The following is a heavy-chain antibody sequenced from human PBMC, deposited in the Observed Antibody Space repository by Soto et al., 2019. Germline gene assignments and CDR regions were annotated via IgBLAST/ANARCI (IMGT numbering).Heavy chain of an antibody. V-gene: IGHV3-23*01. Sequence: EVQLLESGGGLVQPGGSLRLSCAASGFSFSSYAMTWVRQAPGKGLEWASTISGSGRSTYYADSVKGRFTISRDNSKNTLYLQVNSLRAEDTAEYYCAKDPSGYADGYYYYYYMHVWGKETTVTVSS. CDR1: GFSFSSYA. D-gene: IGHD5-12*01. J-gene: IGHJ6*03. CDR2: ISGSGRST. CDR3: AKDPSGYADGYYYYYYMHV.